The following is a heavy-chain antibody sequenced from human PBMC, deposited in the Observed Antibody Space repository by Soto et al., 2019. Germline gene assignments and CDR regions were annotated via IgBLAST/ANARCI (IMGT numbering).Heavy chain of an antibody. Sequence: GGSLRLSCAASGFTFSNAWMNWVRQAPGKGLEWVGRIKSKTDGGTTDYAAPVKGRFTISRDDSKNTLYLQMNSLKTEDTAVYYCTTDSNFARSYYDSSGPDIDYWGQGTLVTVSS. CDR1: GFTFSNAW. V-gene: IGHV3-15*07. J-gene: IGHJ4*02. CDR2: IKSKTDGGTT. D-gene: IGHD3-22*01. CDR3: TTDSNFARSYYDSSGPDIDY.